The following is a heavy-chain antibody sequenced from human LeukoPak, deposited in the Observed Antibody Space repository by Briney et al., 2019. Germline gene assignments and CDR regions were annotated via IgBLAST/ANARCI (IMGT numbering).Heavy chain of an antibody. CDR2: IYYSGST. Sequence: SETLSLTCTVSGVSISSGGYYWSWIRQHPGKGLEWIGYIYYSGSTYYNPSLKSRVTISVDTSKNQFSLKLSSVTAADTAVYYCARGPLTITMVRGALSWGQGTLVTVSS. CDR3: ARGPLTITMVRGALS. J-gene: IGHJ5*02. D-gene: IGHD3-10*01. V-gene: IGHV4-31*03. CDR1: GVSISSGGYY.